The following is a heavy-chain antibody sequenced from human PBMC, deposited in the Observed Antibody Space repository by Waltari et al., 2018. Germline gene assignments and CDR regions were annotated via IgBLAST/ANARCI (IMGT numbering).Heavy chain of an antibody. CDR3: ARERSNWYDY. Sequence: QVQLQESGPGLVKPSETLSLTCAVSGYSISSGYYWGWIRQPPGKGLEWIGSIYHSGSTYYNPSLKSRVTISVDTSKNQFSLKLSSVTAADTAVYYCARERSNWYDYWGQGTLVTVSS. V-gene: IGHV4-38-2*02. J-gene: IGHJ4*02. D-gene: IGHD7-27*01. CDR2: IYHSGST. CDR1: GYSISSGYY.